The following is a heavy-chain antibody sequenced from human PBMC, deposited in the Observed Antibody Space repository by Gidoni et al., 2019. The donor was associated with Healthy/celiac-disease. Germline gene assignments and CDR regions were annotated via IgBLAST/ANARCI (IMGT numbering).Heavy chain of an antibody. D-gene: IGHD3-22*01. CDR2: INHSGST. CDR3: ARGRGRLLLRNYYYYGMDV. Sequence: QVQLQQWCAGLLKPSETLSLTCAVYGGSFSVYYWSWIRQPPGKGLEWIGEINHSGSTNYNPSLKSRVTISVDTSKNQFSLKLSSVTAADTAVYYCARGRGRLLLRNYYYYGMDVWGQGTTVTVSS. J-gene: IGHJ6*02. V-gene: IGHV4-34*01. CDR1: GGSFSVYY.